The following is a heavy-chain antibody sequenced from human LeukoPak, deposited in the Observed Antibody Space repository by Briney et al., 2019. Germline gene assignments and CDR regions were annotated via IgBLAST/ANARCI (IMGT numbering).Heavy chain of an antibody. Sequence: SETLSLTCTVSGGSISSYYWSWIRQPPGKGLEWIGSIYHSGSTYYNPSLKSRVTISVDTSKNQFSLKLSSVTAADTAVYYCARVNSVGATFDYWGQGTLVTVSS. CDR2: IYHSGST. CDR3: ARVNSVGATFDY. V-gene: IGHV4-59*04. D-gene: IGHD1-26*01. J-gene: IGHJ4*02. CDR1: GGSISSYY.